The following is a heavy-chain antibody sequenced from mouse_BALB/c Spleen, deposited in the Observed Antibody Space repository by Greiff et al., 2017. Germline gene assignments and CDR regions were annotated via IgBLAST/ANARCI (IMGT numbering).Heavy chain of an antibody. D-gene: IGHD1-1*01. CDR2: ISNGGGST. Sequence: EVQLVESGGGLVQPGGSLKLSCAASGFTFSSYTMSWVRQTPEKRLEWVAYISNGGGSTYYPDTVKGRFTISRDNAKNTLYLQMSSLKSEDTAMYYCARRGYYGSSHWYFDVWGAGTTVTVSS. J-gene: IGHJ1*01. CDR3: ARRGYYGSSHWYFDV. V-gene: IGHV5-12-2*01. CDR1: GFTFSSYT.